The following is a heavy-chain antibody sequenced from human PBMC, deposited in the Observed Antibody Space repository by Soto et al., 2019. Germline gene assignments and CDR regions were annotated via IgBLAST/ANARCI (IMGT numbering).Heavy chain of an antibody. CDR1: GGSFSGYY. CDR2: INHSGST. J-gene: IGHJ6*03. Sequence: SETLSLTCAVYGGSFSGYYWSWIRQPPGKGLEWIGEINHSGSTNYNPSLKSRVTISVDTSKNQFSLKLSSVTAADTAVYYCARDGAPYGSGSYYNSRYYYYYMDVWGKGTTVTVSS. D-gene: IGHD3-10*01. V-gene: IGHV4-34*01. CDR3: ARDGAPYGSGSYYNSRYYYYYMDV.